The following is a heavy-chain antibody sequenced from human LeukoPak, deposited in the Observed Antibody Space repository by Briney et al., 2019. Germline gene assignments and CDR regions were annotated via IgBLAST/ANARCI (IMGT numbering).Heavy chain of an antibody. CDR1: GFTFNGYS. Sequence: GGSLRLSCAASGFTFNGYSMNWVRQAPGKGLEWVANINEDGSVANYVDSVKGRFTISRDNAKNSLYLQMNSLRPEDTAVYYCARDLYCGSCHVAFWGQGTPVTVSS. CDR3: ARDLYCGSCHVAF. D-gene: IGHD1-26*01. V-gene: IGHV3-7*05. CDR2: INEDGSVA. J-gene: IGHJ4*02.